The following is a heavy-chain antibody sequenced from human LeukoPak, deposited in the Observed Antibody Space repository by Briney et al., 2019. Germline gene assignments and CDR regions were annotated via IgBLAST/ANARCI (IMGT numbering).Heavy chain of an antibody. CDR3: AASWFGEYLIFDY. V-gene: IGHV1-58*01. D-gene: IGHD3-10*01. Sequence: SVKVSCKASGFTFTSSAVQWVRQARGQRLEWIGWIVVGSGNTNYAQKFQERVTITRDMSTSTAYMELSSLRSEDTAVYYCAASWFGEYLIFDYWGQGTLVTVSS. CDR2: IVVGSGNT. J-gene: IGHJ4*02. CDR1: GFTFTSSA.